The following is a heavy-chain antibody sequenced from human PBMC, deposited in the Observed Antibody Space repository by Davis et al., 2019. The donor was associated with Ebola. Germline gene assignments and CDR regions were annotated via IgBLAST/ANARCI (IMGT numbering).Heavy chain of an antibody. CDR3: ARDQRASYFDY. Sequence: MPSETLFLTCTVSGGSISSYYWSWIRQPPGKGLEWIGYIYYSGSTNYNPSLKSRVTVSVDTSKNQFSLRLSSVTAADTAVYYCARDQRASYFDYWGQGTLVTVSS. CDR2: IYYSGST. J-gene: IGHJ4*02. CDR1: GGSISSYY. V-gene: IGHV4-59*01.